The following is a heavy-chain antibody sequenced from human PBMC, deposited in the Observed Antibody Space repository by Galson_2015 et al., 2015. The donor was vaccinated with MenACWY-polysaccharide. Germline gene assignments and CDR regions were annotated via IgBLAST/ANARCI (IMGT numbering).Heavy chain of an antibody. J-gene: IGHJ4*02. Sequence: SLRLSCAASGFTFSNYWMSWVRQAPGKGLEWVANIRQDGSEKYYVDSVKGRFTISRDNAKTSLYLQMNSLKTEDTAVYYCNVGFADCGGDCWFNWGQGTPVTVSS. CDR1: GFTFSNYW. D-gene: IGHD2-21*02. V-gene: IGHV3-7*03. CDR2: IRQDGSEK. CDR3: NVGFADCGGDCWFN.